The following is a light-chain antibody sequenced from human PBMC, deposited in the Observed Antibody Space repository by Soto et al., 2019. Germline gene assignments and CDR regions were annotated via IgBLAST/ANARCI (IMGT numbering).Light chain of an antibody. CDR2: GAS. J-gene: IGKJ2*01. V-gene: IGKV3-20*01. Sequence: EIVLMQCPGTLSLSPGERATLSCRASQSVSSTHLAWYQQKPGQAPRLLIYGASSRATGIPDRFSGSGSGTDFTLTISRLEPEDFALYYCQQYGSSPMYIFGQGTKLEI. CDR1: QSVSSTH. CDR3: QQYGSSPMYI.